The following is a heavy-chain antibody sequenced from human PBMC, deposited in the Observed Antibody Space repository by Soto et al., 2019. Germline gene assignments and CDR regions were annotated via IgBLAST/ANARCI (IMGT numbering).Heavy chain of an antibody. CDR3: ARGGPGKAVAGVFYGMDV. CDR1: GGTFSSYA. CDR2: IIPIFGTA. Sequence: SVKVSCKASGGTFSSYAISWVRQAPGQGLEWMGGIIPIFGTANYAQKFQGRVTITADEFTSTAYMELSSLRSEDTAVYYCARGGPGKAVAGVFYGMDVWGQGTTVTVSS. D-gene: IGHD6-13*01. V-gene: IGHV1-69*13. J-gene: IGHJ6*02.